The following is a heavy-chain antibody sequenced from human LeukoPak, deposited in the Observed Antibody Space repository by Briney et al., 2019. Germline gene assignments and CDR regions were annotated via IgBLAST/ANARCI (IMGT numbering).Heavy chain of an antibody. J-gene: IGHJ4*02. CDR2: IRGSSGST. Sequence: GGSLRLSCAASGFTFSSYDMSWVRPAPRKGLEWVSGIRGSSGSTYYADSVKGRFTISRDNSKNTLYLQMNSLRAEDTAVYYCAKQGFDYWGQGALVTVSS. V-gene: IGHV3-23*01. CDR3: AKQGFDY. CDR1: GFTFSSYD.